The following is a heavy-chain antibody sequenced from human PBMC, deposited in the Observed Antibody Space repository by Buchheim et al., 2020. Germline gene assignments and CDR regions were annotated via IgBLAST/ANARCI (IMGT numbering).Heavy chain of an antibody. CDR2: ISGSGGST. D-gene: IGHD3-3*01. V-gene: IGHV3-23*01. CDR1: GFTFSSYA. J-gene: IGHJ6*02. Sequence: EVQLLESGGGLVQPGGSLRLSCAASGFTFSSYAMSWVRQAPGKGLEWVSAISGSGGSTYYEESVKGRLTISRDNSKNTLYLQMNSLRAEDTAVYYCAKERLYDFWSGPPSYYYYGMDVWGQGTT. CDR3: AKERLYDFWSGPPSYYYYGMDV.